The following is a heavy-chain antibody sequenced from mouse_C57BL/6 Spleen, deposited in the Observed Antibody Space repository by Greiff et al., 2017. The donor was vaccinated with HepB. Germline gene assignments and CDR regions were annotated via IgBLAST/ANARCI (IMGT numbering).Heavy chain of an antibody. CDR2: IRLKSDNYAT. Sequence: EVKLMESGGGLVQPGGSMKLSCVASGFTFSNYWMNWVRQSPEKGLEWVAQIRLKSDNYATHYAESVKGRFTISRDDSKSSVYLQMNNLRAEDTGIYYCTGYGNSPFGYFDVWGTGTTVTVSS. CDR3: TGYGNSPFGYFDV. D-gene: IGHD2-1*01. J-gene: IGHJ1*03. V-gene: IGHV6-3*01. CDR1: GFTFSNYW.